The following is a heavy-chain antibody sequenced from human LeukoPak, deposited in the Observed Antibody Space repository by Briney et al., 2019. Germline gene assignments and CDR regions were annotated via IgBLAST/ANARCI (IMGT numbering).Heavy chain of an antibody. D-gene: IGHD2/OR15-2a*01. CDR3: ARDGPISTAPFDY. Sequence: SETLSLTCTVSGGPITSHFWSWIRQPPGEGLEWIGNFYHAGNSNLNPSLKSRVTMSIDTSKNQFSLKLRSMTAADTAVYYCARDGPISTAPFDYWGQGTLVTVSS. V-gene: IGHV4-59*11. CDR1: GGPITSHF. J-gene: IGHJ4*02. CDR2: FYHAGNS.